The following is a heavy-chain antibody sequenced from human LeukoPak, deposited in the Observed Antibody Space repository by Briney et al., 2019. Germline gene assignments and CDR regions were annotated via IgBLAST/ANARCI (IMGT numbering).Heavy chain of an antibody. CDR2: IYPNSGGT. V-gene: IGHV1-2*02. CDR1: GYTFSGYF. J-gene: IGHJ4*02. Sequence: GASVKVSCRASGYTFSGYFMHWGRQAPGQGLEWMGWIYPNSGGTKYAQKFQGRVIMTRDTSISTIYMELSSLRSDDTAVYYCARYSGSSNFDYWGQGTLVTVPS. D-gene: IGHD1-26*01. CDR3: ARYSGSSNFDY.